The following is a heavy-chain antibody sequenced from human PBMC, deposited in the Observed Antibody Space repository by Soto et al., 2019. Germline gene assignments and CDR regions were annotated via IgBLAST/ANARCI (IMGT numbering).Heavy chain of an antibody. CDR1: A. CDR3: ARSIVVVTALDY. CDR2: INAGNGNT. V-gene: IGHV1-3*01. Sequence: AMHWVRQAPEQRLEWMGWINAGNGNTKYSQKFQGRVTITRDTSASTAYMELSSLRSEDTAVYYCARSIVVVTALDYWGQGTLVTVSS. D-gene: IGHD2-21*02. J-gene: IGHJ4*02.